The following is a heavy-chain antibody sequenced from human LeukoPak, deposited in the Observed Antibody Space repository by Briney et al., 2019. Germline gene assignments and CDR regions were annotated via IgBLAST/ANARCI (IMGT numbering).Heavy chain of an antibody. CDR2: MSANGDST. D-gene: IGHD4-11*01. CDR1: GFTFSGYA. J-gene: IGHJ4*02. V-gene: IGHV3-23*01. Sequence: PGGSLRLSCAASGFTFSGYAMSWVRQAPGKGLEWVSAMSANGDSTYYVDSVRGRFTISRDNSKNTLYLQRNSLRAEDTAVYYCAKVGDYSNYYDYWGQGTLVTVSS. CDR3: AKVGDYSNYYDY.